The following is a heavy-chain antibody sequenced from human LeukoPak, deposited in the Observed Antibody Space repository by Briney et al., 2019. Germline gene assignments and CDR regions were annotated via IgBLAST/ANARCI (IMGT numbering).Heavy chain of an antibody. Sequence: GGSLRLSCAASGFTFSSYAMGWVRQAPGKGLEWVSAIGGSGGSTYYAASVKGRFTISRDDSKNTLFLQMNSLRAEDTAIYYCAKVDGDYYYYGMDVWGQGTTVTVSS. CDR2: IGGSGGST. CDR3: AKVDGDYYYYGMDV. D-gene: IGHD4-17*01. CDR1: GFTFSSYA. V-gene: IGHV3-23*01. J-gene: IGHJ6*02.